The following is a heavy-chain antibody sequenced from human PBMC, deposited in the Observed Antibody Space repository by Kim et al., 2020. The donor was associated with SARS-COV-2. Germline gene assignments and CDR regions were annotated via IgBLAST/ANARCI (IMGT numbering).Heavy chain of an antibody. J-gene: IGHJ4*02. V-gene: IGHV4-31*03. CDR3: ARSREDYGDSQWYFDY. Sequence: SETLSLTCTVSGGSISSGGYYWSWIRQHPGKGLEWIGYIYYSGSTYYNPSLKSRVTISVDTSKNQFSLKLSSVTAADTAVYYCARSREDYGDSQWYFDYWGQGTLVTVSS. D-gene: IGHD4-17*01. CDR1: GGSISSGGYY. CDR2: IYYSGST.